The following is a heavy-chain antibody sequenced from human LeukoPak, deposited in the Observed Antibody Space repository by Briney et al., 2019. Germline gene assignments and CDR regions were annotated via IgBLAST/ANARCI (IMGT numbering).Heavy chain of an antibody. CDR3: AKYDSSGSYFDF. D-gene: IGHD1-26*01. J-gene: IGHJ4*02. CDR1: GFTFSNYA. CDR2: IRGSGVRT. Sequence: PGGSLRLSCAASGFTFSNYAMSWGRQAPGKGLEWVSAIRGSGVRTDYADSVKGRFTISRDNSKNTLYLQMNSLSAEDTAIFYCAKYDSSGSYFDFWGQGALVTVSS. V-gene: IGHV3-23*01.